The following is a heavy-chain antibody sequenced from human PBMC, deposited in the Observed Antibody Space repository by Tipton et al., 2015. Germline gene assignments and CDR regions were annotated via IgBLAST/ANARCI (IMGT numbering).Heavy chain of an antibody. J-gene: IGHJ4*02. CDR3: ARSGSYLKHYFDY. V-gene: IGHV3-48*03. CDR2: ISSGGSTI. CDR1: GFTFSNFL. Sequence: SLRLSCAASGFTFSNFLMNWVRQAPGKGLEWVSYISSGGSTIYSADSVKGRFTISRDNAKNSLYLQMISLRAEDTAVYYCARSGSYLKHYFDYWGQGTLVTVSS. D-gene: IGHD1-26*01.